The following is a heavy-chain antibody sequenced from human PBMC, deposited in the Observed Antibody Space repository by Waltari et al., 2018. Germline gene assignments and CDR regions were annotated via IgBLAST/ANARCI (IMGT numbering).Heavy chain of an antibody. Sequence: EVQLVESGGGLVKPGGSLRLSCAASGFTFSRYSMNWVRRAPGKGLEWVSSISSSNDYIYYADSVKGRLTISRDNARNSLYLQMNSLRAEDTAVYYCARGARGEMATIGGWGQGTLVTVSS. CDR2: ISSSNDYI. CDR3: ARGARGEMATIGG. D-gene: IGHD5-12*01. V-gene: IGHV3-21*04. CDR1: GFTFSRYS. J-gene: IGHJ4*02.